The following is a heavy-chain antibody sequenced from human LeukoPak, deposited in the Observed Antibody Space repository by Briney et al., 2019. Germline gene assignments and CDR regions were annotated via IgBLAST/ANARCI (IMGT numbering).Heavy chain of an antibody. Sequence: ASVKVSCKASGYTFTSYGISWVRQAPGQGLEWMGWIRAYNGNTNYAQKLQGRVTMTTDTSTSTAYMELRSLRSDDTAVYYCARDGGDWVPNYFDYWGQGTLVTVSS. V-gene: IGHV1-18*01. J-gene: IGHJ4*02. CDR3: ARDGGDWVPNYFDY. CDR2: IRAYNGNT. D-gene: IGHD2-21*02. CDR1: GYTFTSYG.